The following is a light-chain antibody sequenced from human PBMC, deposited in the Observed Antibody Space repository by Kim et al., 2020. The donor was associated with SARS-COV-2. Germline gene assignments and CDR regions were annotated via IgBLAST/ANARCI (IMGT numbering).Light chain of an antibody. J-gene: IGKJ2*01. Sequence: EIVLTQSPATLSLSPWERATLSCGASQSVSSSYLAWYQQKPGLAPRLLIYDASSRATGIPDRFSGSGSGTDFTLTISRLEPEDFAVYYCQQYGSFPETFGQGTKLEI. V-gene: IGKV3D-20*01. CDR3: QQYGSFPET. CDR1: QSVSSSY. CDR2: DAS.